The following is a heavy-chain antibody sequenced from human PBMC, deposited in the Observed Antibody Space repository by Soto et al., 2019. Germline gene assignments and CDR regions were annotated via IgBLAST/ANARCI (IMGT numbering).Heavy chain of an antibody. J-gene: IGHJ4*02. V-gene: IGHV1-18*01. CDR1: GDRFTSYG. D-gene: IGHD3-22*01. CDR3: ARDKYYYDSSGPVDY. CDR2: ISAYNGNT. Sequence: GTSVKLSCEASGDRFTSYGISWVRQAPKQGLEWMGWISAYNGNTNYAQKLQGRVTMTTDTSTSTAYMELRSLRSDDTAVYYCARDKYYYDSSGPVDYWGQGTLVTVSS.